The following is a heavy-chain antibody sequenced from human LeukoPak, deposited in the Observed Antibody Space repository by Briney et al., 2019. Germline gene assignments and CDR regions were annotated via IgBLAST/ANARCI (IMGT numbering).Heavy chain of an antibody. CDR3: ARGVGYDYGDYGIDY. CDR1: GYTFTGYY. D-gene: IGHD4-17*01. J-gene: IGHJ4*02. V-gene: IGHV1-8*03. Sequence: ASVKVSCKASGYTFTGYYMHWVRQAPGQGLEWMGWMNPNSGNTGYAQKFQGRVTITRNTSISTAYMELSSLRSEDTAVYYCARGVGYDYGDYGIDYWGQGALVTVSS. CDR2: MNPNSGNT.